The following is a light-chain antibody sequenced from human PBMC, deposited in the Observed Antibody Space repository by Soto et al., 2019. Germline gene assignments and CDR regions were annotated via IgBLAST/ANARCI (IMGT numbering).Light chain of an antibody. J-gene: IGKJ1*01. Sequence: DIQMTQSPSSLSASVGDRVTITCRASQSISSYLNWYQHKPGKAPKLLIYAASSLQTGVPSRFSGSRSGTDFALTISTLQREDFSTYYGQQTDTFPRTFGQGTKVE. CDR2: AAS. CDR1: QSISSY. CDR3: QQTDTFPRT. V-gene: IGKV1-39*01.